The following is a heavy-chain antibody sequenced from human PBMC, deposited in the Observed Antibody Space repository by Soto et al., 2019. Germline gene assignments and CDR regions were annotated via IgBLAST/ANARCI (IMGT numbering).Heavy chain of an antibody. CDR1: GYNFANYW. V-gene: IGHV5-51*01. CDR2: IYPGDSDT. Sequence: GESLKISCKGSGYNFANYWIGWVRQMPGKGLEWMGTIYPGDSDTKYSPSFQGQVTTSADKSISTAFLQWRSLTASDTAMYYCARRGDYFDGTYYYYAFDYWGQGPLVPAPQ. J-gene: IGHJ4*02. CDR3: ARRGDYFDGTYYYYAFDY. D-gene: IGHD3-22*01.